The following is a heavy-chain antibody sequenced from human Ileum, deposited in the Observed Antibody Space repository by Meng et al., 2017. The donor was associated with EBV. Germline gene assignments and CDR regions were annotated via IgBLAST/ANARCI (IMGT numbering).Heavy chain of an antibody. D-gene: IGHD2-8*01. Sequence: VKLWESGPGMGKFSGTLSLTCGVSGDSMTNNNWWTWVRQPPGKGLEWIGEIYHSGSTNYNPSLQSRATISVDMSKKQFSLKLRSVTAADTAVYYCARTGVGLAFDYWGLGTLVTVSS. CDR3: ARTGVGLAFDY. J-gene: IGHJ4*02. CDR1: GDSMTNNNW. CDR2: IYHSGST. V-gene: IGHV4-4*02.